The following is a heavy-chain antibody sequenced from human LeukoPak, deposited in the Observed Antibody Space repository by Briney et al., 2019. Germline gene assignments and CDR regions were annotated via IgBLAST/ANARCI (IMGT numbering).Heavy chain of an antibody. Sequence: GASVKVSCKVSGYTLTELSMHWVRQAPGKGLEWMGGFDPEDGETIYAQKFQGRVTMTEDTSTDTAYMELSSLRSDDTAVYYCARVESKYDFWSGPADYWGQGTLVIVSS. CDR2: FDPEDGET. J-gene: IGHJ4*02. D-gene: IGHD3-3*01. CDR1: GYTLTELS. V-gene: IGHV1-24*01. CDR3: ARVESKYDFWSGPADY.